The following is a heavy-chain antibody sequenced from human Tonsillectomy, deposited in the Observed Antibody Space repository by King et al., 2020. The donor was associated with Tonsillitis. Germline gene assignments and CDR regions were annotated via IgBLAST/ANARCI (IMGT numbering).Heavy chain of an antibody. D-gene: IGHD6-13*01. CDR1: GYSFTTYW. J-gene: IGHJ4*02. CDR3: ARHEVSSSSGWYLFDY. Sequence: VQLVQSRAEVKKPGESLKISCKGSGYSFTTYWIGWVRQMPGKGLEWMGIIYPGDSETRYTPSFQGQVTISVDKSISTAYLQWSSLKASDTAMYYCARHEVSSSSGWYLFDYWGQGTLVTVSS. CDR2: IYPGDSET. V-gene: IGHV5-51*01.